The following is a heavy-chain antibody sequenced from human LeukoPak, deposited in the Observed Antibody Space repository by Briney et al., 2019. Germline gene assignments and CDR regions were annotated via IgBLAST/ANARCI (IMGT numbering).Heavy chain of an antibody. Sequence: SETLSLTCTVSGGSISSYYWSWIRQPPGKGLEWIGYIYYSGSTNYNPSLKSRVTISVDTSKNQFSLKLSSVTAADTAVYYCARVDTASDAFDIWSQGTMVTVSS. CDR2: IYYSGST. V-gene: IGHV4-59*01. D-gene: IGHD5-18*01. CDR3: ARVDTASDAFDI. CDR1: GGSISSYY. J-gene: IGHJ3*02.